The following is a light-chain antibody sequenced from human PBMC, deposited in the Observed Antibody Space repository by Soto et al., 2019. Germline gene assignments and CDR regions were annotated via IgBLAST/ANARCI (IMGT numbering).Light chain of an antibody. J-gene: IGKJ4*01. CDR1: QSVPKNY. CDR2: DVS. CDR3: QQYATAPLT. V-gene: IGKV3-20*01. Sequence: EIVLTQSPGTLSLSPGEGATLSCRASQSVPKNYLGWYKQKTGQAPRLLIYDVSNSATDVPDRFSGSGSETDFTLTISGLEPEDFAVYYCQQYATAPLTFGVGTKLEIK.